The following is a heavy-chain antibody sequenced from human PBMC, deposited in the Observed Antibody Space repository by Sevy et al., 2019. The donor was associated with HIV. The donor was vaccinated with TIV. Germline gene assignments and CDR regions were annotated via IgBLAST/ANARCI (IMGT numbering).Heavy chain of an antibody. D-gene: IGHD2-15*01. Sequence: GGSLRLSCAASGFTVSSNYMSWVRQAPGKGLEWVSVIYSGGCTYYADSVKGRFTISRDNSKNTLYLQMNSLRAEDTAVYYCARSDCSGGSCYPAEYFQHWGQGTLVTVSS. CDR3: ARSDCSGGSCYPAEYFQH. J-gene: IGHJ1*01. CDR1: GFTVSSNY. V-gene: IGHV3-53*01. CDR2: IYSGGCT.